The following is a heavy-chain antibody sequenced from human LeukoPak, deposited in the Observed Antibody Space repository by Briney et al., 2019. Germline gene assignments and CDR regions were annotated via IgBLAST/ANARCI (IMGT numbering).Heavy chain of an antibody. CDR2: INHSGST. Sequence: SSETLSLTCAVYGGSFSGYYWSWIRQPPGKGLEWIGEINHSGSTNYNPSLKSRVTISVDTSKNQFSLKLSSVTAADTAVYYCARGLGLSLRGSGSYRFDYWGQGTLVTVSS. D-gene: IGHD3-10*01. J-gene: IGHJ4*02. CDR1: GGSFSGYY. CDR3: ARGLGLSLRGSGSYRFDY. V-gene: IGHV4-34*01.